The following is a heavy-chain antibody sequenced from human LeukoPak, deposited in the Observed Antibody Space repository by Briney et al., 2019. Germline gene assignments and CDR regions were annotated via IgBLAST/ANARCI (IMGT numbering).Heavy chain of an antibody. Sequence: SETLSLTCTDSGYSISSGYYWGWIRQPPGKGLEWIGSISHSGSTYYNPSLKSRVTISLDTSKNHFSLKLSSVTAADTAVYYCARVVYGSSGYYGDYWGQGTLVTVSS. CDR3: ARVVYGSSGYYGDY. CDR2: ISHSGST. CDR1: GYSISSGYY. V-gene: IGHV4-38-2*02. J-gene: IGHJ4*02. D-gene: IGHD3-22*01.